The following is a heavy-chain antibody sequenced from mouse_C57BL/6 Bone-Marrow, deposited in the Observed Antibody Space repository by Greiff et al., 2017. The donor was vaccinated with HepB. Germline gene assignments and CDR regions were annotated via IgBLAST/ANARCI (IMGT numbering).Heavy chain of an antibody. D-gene: IGHD1-1*01. CDR3: ARHDYGGYFDV. V-gene: IGHV5-6*01. J-gene: IGHJ1*03. Sequence: EVKLVESGGDLVKPGGSLKLSCAASGFTFSSYGMSWVRQTPDKRLEWVATISSGGSYTYYPDSVKGRFTISRDNAKNTLYLQMSSLKSEDTAMYYGARHDYGGYFDVWGTGTTVTVSS. CDR1: GFTFSSYG. CDR2: ISSGGSYT.